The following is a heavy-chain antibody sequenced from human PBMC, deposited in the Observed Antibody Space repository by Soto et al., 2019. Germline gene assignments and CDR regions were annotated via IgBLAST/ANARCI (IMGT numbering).Heavy chain of an antibody. CDR1: GGSISSGGYS. V-gene: IGHV4-30-2*01. D-gene: IGHD2-15*01. J-gene: IGHJ5*02. Sequence: QLQLQESGSGLVKPSQTLSLTCAVSGGSISSGGYSWSWIRQPPGKALEWIGYIYHSGSTYYNPSRKVRVTVSVDRTKNQFSLKLSSVTAADTAVYYCARGQVVAAKPWGQGTLVTVSS. CDR3: ARGQVVAAKP. CDR2: IYHSGST.